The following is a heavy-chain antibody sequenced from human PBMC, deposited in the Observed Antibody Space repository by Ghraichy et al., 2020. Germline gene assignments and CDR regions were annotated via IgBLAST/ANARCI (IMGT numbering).Heavy chain of an antibody. CDR3: AGVEGGGSYGAFDI. Sequence: GGSLRLSCAASGFTFSSYTMNWVRQAPGKGLEWVSSISSSSSYIYYADSLKGRFTISRDNAKNSLYLQMSSLRAEDTAVYYCAGVEGGGSYGAFDIWGQGTLVTVSS. CDR1: GFTFSSYT. CDR2: ISSSSSYI. D-gene: IGHD1-26*01. J-gene: IGHJ3*02. V-gene: IGHV3-21*01.